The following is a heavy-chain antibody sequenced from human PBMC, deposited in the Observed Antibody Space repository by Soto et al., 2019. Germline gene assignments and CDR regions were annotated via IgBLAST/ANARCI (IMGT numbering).Heavy chain of an antibody. CDR1: GDTFSSYT. J-gene: IGHJ6*02. D-gene: IGHD2-21*02. Sequence: QVQLVQSGAEVKKPGSSVKVSCRASGDTFSSYTVNWLRQAPGRGLEWMGRIIPILTTTDYAQNFRGRLTITADKSTNTVYMELSSLRSEDTAVYYCASRRYCGYDCYYKHYYGMDVWGQGATVTVAS. V-gene: IGHV1-69*08. CDR3: ASRRYCGYDCYYKHYYGMDV. CDR2: IIPILTTT.